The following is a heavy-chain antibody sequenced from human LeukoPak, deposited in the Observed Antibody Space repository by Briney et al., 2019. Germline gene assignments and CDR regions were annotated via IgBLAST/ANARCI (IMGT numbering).Heavy chain of an antibody. CDR2: INPNSGGT. CDR1: GYTFTGYY. D-gene: IGHD3-22*01. Sequence: GASVKDSFMASGYTFTGYYMHGVRQAPGQGLEWMGWINPNSGGTNYAQKFQGRVTMTRDTSISTAYMELSRLRSDDTAVYYCARDGYYDSSGAAGFKHSGEGTLVTVSS. J-gene: IGHJ1*01. V-gene: IGHV1-2*02. CDR3: ARDGYYDSSGAAGFKH.